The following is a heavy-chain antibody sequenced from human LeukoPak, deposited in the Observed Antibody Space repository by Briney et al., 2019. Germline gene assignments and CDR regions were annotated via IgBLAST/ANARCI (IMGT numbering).Heavy chain of an antibody. CDR2: IYYSGST. CDR3: ARVGVALSMVRGAKTPKYYYGMDV. Sequence: SETLSLACTVSGGSISSSSYYWGWIRQPPGKGLEWIGSIYYSGSTYYNPSLKSRVTISVDTSKNQFSLKLSSVTAADTAVYYCARVGVALSMVRGAKTPKYYYGMDVWGQGTTVTVSS. V-gene: IGHV4-39*01. D-gene: IGHD3-10*01. J-gene: IGHJ6*02. CDR1: GGSISSSSYY.